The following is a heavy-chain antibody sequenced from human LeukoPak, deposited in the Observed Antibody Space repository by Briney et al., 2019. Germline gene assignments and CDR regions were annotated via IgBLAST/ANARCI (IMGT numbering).Heavy chain of an antibody. J-gene: IGHJ6*02. CDR2: IYYSGST. CDR1: GGSISSSSYY. Sequence: TSETLSLTCTVSGGSISSSSYYWGWIRQPPGKGLEWIGSIYYSGSTYYNPSLKSRVTISVDTSKNQFSLKLSSVTAADTAVYYCASQVQDYYYGMDVWGQGTTVTVSS. V-gene: IGHV4-39*07. CDR3: ASQVQDYYYGMDV. D-gene: IGHD1-1*01.